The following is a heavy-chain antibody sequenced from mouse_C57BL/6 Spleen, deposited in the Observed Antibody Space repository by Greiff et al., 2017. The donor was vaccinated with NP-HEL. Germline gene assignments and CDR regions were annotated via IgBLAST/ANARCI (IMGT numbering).Heavy chain of an antibody. J-gene: IGHJ2*01. V-gene: IGHV1-19*01. CDR1: GYTFTDYY. Sequence: EVQLQQSGPVLVKPGASVKMSCKASGYTFTDYYVNWVKQSHGKSLEWIGVINPYNGGTSYNQKFKGKATLTVDKSSSTAYMELNSLTSEDSTVYYCARDYGSSPYYFDYWGQGTTLTVSS. CDR3: ARDYGSSPYYFDY. D-gene: IGHD1-1*01. CDR2: INPYNGGT.